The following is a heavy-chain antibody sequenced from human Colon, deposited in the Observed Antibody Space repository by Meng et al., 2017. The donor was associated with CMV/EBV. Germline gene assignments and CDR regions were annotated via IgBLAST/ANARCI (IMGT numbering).Heavy chain of an antibody. D-gene: IGHD2-2*01. Sequence: SLRLSCATSGFTFSDYYMSWIRQAPGKGLEWVAYINSGGGTIYAESVKGRFTISRDNAKTSLYLQMNSLRAEDTAVYYCAREARYSGDSGTSSAMDVWGQGTTVTVSS. J-gene: IGHJ6*02. CDR1: GFTFSDYY. CDR2: INSGGGTI. CDR3: AREARYSGDSGTSSAMDV. V-gene: IGHV3-11*04.